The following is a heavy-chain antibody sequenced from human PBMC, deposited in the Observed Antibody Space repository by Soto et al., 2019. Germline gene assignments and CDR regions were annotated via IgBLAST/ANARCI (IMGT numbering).Heavy chain of an antibody. Sequence: GGSLRLSCAASGFTFSDYYMSWIRQAPGKGLEWVSYISSSGSTIYYADSVKGRFTISRDNAKNSLYLQMNSLRAEDTAVYYCSRDVVSSSWNYFYYGIDVWGQGTTVTVSS. CDR3: SRDVVSSSWNYFYYGIDV. J-gene: IGHJ6*02. CDR2: ISSSGSTI. V-gene: IGHV3-11*01. D-gene: IGHD6-13*01. CDR1: GFTFSDYY.